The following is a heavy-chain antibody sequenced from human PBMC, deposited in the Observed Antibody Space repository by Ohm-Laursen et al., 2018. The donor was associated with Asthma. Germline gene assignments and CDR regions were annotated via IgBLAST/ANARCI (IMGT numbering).Heavy chain of an antibody. CDR1: GFTFSDYG. CDR3: AKYRVATLAGSLDV. D-gene: IGHD2-15*01. V-gene: IGHV3-30*18. CDR2: VSKEGHNK. J-gene: IGHJ6*02. Sequence: SLRLSCAASGFTFSDYGMHWVRHPPGKGLEWVAVVSKEGHNKYYAGPVKGRFTISRDTSKNTLFLQMNSLRADDTATYYCAKYRVATLAGSLDVWGQGTTVTVSS.